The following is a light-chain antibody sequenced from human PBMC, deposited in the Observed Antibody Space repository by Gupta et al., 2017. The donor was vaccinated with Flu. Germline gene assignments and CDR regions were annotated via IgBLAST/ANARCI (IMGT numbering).Light chain of an antibody. Sequence: GTSSDVGGYKYVSWYQQHPGKAPKLMIYDVATRSPGVPDRFSGSKSGNTASLTISGLQADDEGDYYCCSYAGNSWVFGGGTRLTVL. J-gene: IGLJ3*02. CDR1: SSDVGGYKY. CDR3: CSYAGNSWV. CDR2: DVA. V-gene: IGLV2-11*03.